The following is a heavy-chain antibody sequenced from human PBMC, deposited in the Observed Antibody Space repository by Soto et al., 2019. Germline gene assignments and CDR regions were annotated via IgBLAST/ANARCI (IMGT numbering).Heavy chain of an antibody. D-gene: IGHD2-21*02. CDR1: GFTFRSYG. J-gene: IGHJ6*02. V-gene: IGHV3-30*03. CDR2: MSFDGSNK. CDR3: AREFGSELQLNHPYCNSRMDV. Sequence: PWGSLRLSCAASGFTFRSYGMHWVRQAPGKGLEWVALMSFDGSNKYYVDSVRGRFTIFSDNSNTTLYLQMDILRPEDTAVYYCAREFGSELQLNHPYCNSRMDVWGQGTTVTVSS.